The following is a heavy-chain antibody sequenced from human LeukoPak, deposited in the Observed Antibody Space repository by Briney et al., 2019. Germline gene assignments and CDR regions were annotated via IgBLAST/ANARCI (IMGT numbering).Heavy chain of an antibody. J-gene: IGHJ4*02. Sequence: PSETLSLTCAVYGGSFSGYYWSWIRQPPGKGLEWIGEINHSGSANYNPSLKSRVTISVDRSKNQFSLKLSSVTAADTAVYYCAGGPAKDRRWEYWGQGTLVTVSS. CDR3: AGGPAKDRRWEY. D-gene: IGHD1-26*01. V-gene: IGHV4-34*01. CDR1: GGSFSGYY. CDR2: INHSGSA.